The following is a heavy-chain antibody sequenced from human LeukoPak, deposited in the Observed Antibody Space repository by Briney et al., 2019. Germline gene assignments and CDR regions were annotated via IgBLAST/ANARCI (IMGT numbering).Heavy chain of an antibody. Sequence: GASVKVSCKASGYTFTSYYMHWVRQAPGQGLEWMGIINPSGGSTSYAQKFQGRVTMTRDASTSTVYMELSSLRSEDTAVYYCARGGLSFSPSWGSYRPKFDPWGQGTLVTVSS. CDR3: ARGGLSFSPSWGSYRPKFDP. D-gene: IGHD3-16*02. CDR1: GYTFTSYY. CDR2: INPSGGST. V-gene: IGHV1-46*01. J-gene: IGHJ5*02.